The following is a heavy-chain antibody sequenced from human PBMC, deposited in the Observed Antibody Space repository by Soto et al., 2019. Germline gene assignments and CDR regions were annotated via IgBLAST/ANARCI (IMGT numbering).Heavy chain of an antibody. CDR1: GGSISPHY. D-gene: IGHD6-6*01. CDR3: ARGPGLGSSSSSIDY. V-gene: IGHV4-59*11. Sequence: PSETLSLTCTVSGGSISPHYWSWIRQAPGKGLEWLGYIYYSGTTTYNPSLKSRVTMSVDMSKNKFSLKLSPVTAADTAVYYCARGPGLGSSSSSIDYWGQGTLVTVSS. J-gene: IGHJ4*02. CDR2: IYYSGTT.